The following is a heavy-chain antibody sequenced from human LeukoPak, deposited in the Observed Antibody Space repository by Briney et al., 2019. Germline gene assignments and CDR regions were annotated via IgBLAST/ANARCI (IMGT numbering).Heavy chain of an antibody. D-gene: IGHD3-9*01. CDR3: ARGTLDYDVVTGIHYYYMDV. Sequence: ASVKVSCKASGYPFTSFEINWVRQATGEGLEWMGWMKPDSGNSAYAQKFRGRVTLSSNSSINTAYMEVSSLGSDDTAVYFCARGTLDYDVVTGIHYYYMDVWGTGTTVTVSS. CDR1: GYPFTSFE. CDR2: MKPDSGNS. V-gene: IGHV1-8*01. J-gene: IGHJ6*03.